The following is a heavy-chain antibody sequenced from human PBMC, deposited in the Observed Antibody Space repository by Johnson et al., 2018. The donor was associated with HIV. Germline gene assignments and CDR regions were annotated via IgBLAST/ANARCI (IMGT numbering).Heavy chain of an antibody. D-gene: IGHD1-26*01. J-gene: IGHJ3*02. CDR2: ISFDGSNK. Sequence: QVQLVESGGGLIQPGGSLRLSCAASGITVSSNYMSWVRQAPGKGLEWVAVISFDGSNKYYADSVKGRFTISRDNSKNTLYLQMNSLRAEDTAVYYCAKDMGGDRNAFDIWGQGTMVTVSS. CDR3: AKDMGGDRNAFDI. V-gene: IGHV3-30*18. CDR1: GITVSSNY.